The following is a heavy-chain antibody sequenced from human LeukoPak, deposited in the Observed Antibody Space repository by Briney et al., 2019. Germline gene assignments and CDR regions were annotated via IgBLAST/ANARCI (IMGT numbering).Heavy chain of an antibody. CDR3: VREEIGFDP. CDR1: GFTVSSNY. V-gene: IGHV3-53*01. J-gene: IGHJ5*02. CDR2: IYSGGGT. Sequence: GGSLRLSCAASGFTVSSNYMSWVRQAPGKGLEWVSVIYSGGGTYYAESVKGRFTISRDNSKNTLYLQMNSLRVEDTALYYCVREEIGFDPWGQGTLVTVSS.